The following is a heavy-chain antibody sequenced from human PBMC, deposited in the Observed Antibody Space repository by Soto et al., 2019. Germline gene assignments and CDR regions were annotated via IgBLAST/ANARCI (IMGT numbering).Heavy chain of an antibody. J-gene: IGHJ5*02. Sequence: GGSLRLSCAASGFTFSSHPMTWVRQAPGKGLEWVSAIGGSGGSTYYTDSVKGRFTISRDTSKNTLYLQMNSLRADDTAVYYCAKWGVVGTATPWFDPWGQGTLVTVSS. CDR2: IGGSGGST. CDR1: GFTFSSHP. D-gene: IGHD2-15*01. V-gene: IGHV3-23*01. CDR3: AKWGVVGTATPWFDP.